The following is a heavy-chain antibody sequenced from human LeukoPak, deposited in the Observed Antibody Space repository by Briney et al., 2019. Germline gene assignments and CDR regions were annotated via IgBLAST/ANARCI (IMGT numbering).Heavy chain of an antibody. CDR1: GFTFSSYW. CDR2: IKQDGSEK. Sequence: PGGSLRPSCAASGFTFSSYWMSWVRQAPGKGLEWVANIKQDGSEKYYVDSVKGRFTISRDNAKNSLYLQMNSLRAEDTAVYYCARENRLDSFDYWGQGTLVTVSS. D-gene: IGHD1-1*01. J-gene: IGHJ4*02. CDR3: ARENRLDSFDY. V-gene: IGHV3-7*01.